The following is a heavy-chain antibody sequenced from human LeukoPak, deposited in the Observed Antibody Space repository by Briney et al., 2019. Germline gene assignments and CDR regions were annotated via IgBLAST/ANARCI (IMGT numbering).Heavy chain of an antibody. D-gene: IGHD3-10*01. Sequence: GGSLRLSCAASGFTFSSYWMSWVRQAPGKGLEWVANIKQDGSEKCYVDSVKGRFTISRDNAKNSLYLQMSSLRVEDSAVYYCAREGDYYGSGSYYNLLDYWGQGTLVTVFS. V-gene: IGHV3-7*01. CDR2: IKQDGSEK. CDR3: AREGDYYGSGSYYNLLDY. CDR1: GFTFSSYW. J-gene: IGHJ4*02.